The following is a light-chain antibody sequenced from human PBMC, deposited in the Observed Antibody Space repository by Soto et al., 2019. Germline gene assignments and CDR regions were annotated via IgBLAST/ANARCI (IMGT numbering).Light chain of an antibody. CDR1: QSLLHINGYTF. Sequence: DIVMPQSPLSLPVTPGEPASISCRSSQSLLHINGYTFLDWYLQKPGQSPQLLIYMGSNRASGVPDRFSGSGSGTDFTLKISRVEAEDVGVYYCMQALPTPRTFGQGTKVEIK. J-gene: IGKJ1*01. CDR3: MQALPTPRT. CDR2: MGS. V-gene: IGKV2-28*01.